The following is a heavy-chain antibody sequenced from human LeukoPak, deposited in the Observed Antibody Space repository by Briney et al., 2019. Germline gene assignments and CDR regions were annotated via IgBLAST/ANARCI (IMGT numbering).Heavy chain of an antibody. CDR1: GGSFSGYY. Sequence: TSETLSLTCAVYGGSFSGYYWSWIRQPPGKGLEWIGEINHSGSTYYNPSLKSRVTISVDASKNQFSLKLSSVTAADTAVYYCARDPRLRYFDWLGFDPWGQGTLVTVSS. V-gene: IGHV4-34*01. J-gene: IGHJ5*02. D-gene: IGHD3-9*01. CDR2: INHSGST. CDR3: ARDPRLRYFDWLGFDP.